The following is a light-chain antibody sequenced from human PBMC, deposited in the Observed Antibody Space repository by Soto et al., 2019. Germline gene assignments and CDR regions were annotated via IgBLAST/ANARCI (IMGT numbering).Light chain of an antibody. V-gene: IGKV3D-20*02. CDR3: QQRSTWPPFS. Sequence: EIVMTQSPATLSVSPGERATLSCRASQSVSSSYLAWYQQKPGQAPRLLIYDASNRATGIPVRFSGSGSGTDFTLTISSLEPEDFAVYYCQQRSTWPPFSFGPGTKVD. CDR1: QSVSSSY. CDR2: DAS. J-gene: IGKJ3*01.